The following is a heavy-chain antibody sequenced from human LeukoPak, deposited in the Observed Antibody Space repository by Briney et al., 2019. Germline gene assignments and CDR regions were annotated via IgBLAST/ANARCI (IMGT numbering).Heavy chain of an antibody. CDR2: INPNSGDT. Sequence: GASVKVSCKASGYTFTGYYLHWVRQAPGQGLEWMGWINPNSGDTNSAHKFQGRVTMTTDTSITTAYMELSRLGSDDTAVYYCARDMGQLLLGYYYYGMDVWGQGTTVTVSS. V-gene: IGHV1-2*02. D-gene: IGHD2-21*02. CDR1: GYTFTGYY. J-gene: IGHJ6*02. CDR3: ARDMGQLLLGYYYYGMDV.